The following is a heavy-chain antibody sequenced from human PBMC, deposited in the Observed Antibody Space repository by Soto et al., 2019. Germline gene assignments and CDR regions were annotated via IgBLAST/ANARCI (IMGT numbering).Heavy chain of an antibody. CDR2: TYYRSKWYN. V-gene: IGHV6-1*01. D-gene: IGHD6-13*01. Sequence: SQTLSLTCAISGDSVSSNSAAWNWIRLSPSRGLEWRGMTYYRSKWYNDYAVSVKSRISINPDTSKNQFSLQLNSVPPEDTAVYYCARGRAAGRGDWFDPWGQGTQVTVSS. J-gene: IGHJ5*02. CDR1: GDSVSSNSAA. CDR3: ARGRAAGRGDWFDP.